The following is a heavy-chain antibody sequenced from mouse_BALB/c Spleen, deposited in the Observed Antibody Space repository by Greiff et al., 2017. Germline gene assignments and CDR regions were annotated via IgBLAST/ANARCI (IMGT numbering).Heavy chain of an antibody. CDR2: ISTYSGNT. CDR3: TRQDYGSRRWYFDV. D-gene: IGHD1-1*01. V-gene: IGHV1-67*01. CDR1: GYTFTDYA. J-gene: IGHJ1*01. Sequence: QVQLQQSGPELVRPGVSVKISCKGSGYTFTDYAMHWVKQSHAKSLEWIGVISTYSGNTNYNQKFKGKATLTADKSSSTAYMELRSLTSEDSAVYYCTRQDYGSRRWYFDVWGAGTTVTVSS.